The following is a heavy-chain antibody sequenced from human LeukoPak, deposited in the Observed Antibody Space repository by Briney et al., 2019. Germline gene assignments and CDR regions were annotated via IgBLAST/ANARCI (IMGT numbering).Heavy chain of an antibody. CDR3: ARSDWFDP. CDR1: GFTFSGHW. Sequence: PGGSLRLSCAASGFTFSGHWMHWVRQVPGKGLVWVSRSKSDRSSTSYADSVKGRFTISRDNAKNTLYLQMNSLRVEDTAVYYCARSDWFDPWGQGTLVIVSS. J-gene: IGHJ5*02. CDR2: SKSDRSST. V-gene: IGHV3-74*01.